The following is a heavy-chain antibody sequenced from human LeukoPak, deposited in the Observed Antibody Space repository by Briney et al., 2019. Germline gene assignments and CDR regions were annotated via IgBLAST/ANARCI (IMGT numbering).Heavy chain of an antibody. CDR2: ISWNSGSI. D-gene: IGHD2-2*01. Sequence: GRSLRLSCAASGFTFDDYAMHWVRQAPGKGLEWVSGISWNSGSIGYADSVKGRFTISRVNAKNSLYLQMNSLRPEDMALYYCAKSGCSSTSCYLNYWGQGILVTFSS. CDR1: GFTFDDYA. CDR3: AKSGCSSTSCYLNY. J-gene: IGHJ4*02. V-gene: IGHV3-9*03.